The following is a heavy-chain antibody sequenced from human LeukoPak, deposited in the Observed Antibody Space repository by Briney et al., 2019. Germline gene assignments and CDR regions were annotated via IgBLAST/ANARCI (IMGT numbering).Heavy chain of an antibody. CDR3: ARHWMSIAARPS. V-gene: IGHV4-39*01. Sequence: SETLSLTCAVYGGSFSSYYWGWIRQPPGKGLEWIGSIYYSGSTYYNPSLKSRVTISVDTSKNQFSLKLSSVTAADTAVYYCARHWMSIAARPSWGQGTLVTVSS. CDR1: GGSFSSYY. D-gene: IGHD6-6*01. J-gene: IGHJ5*02. CDR2: IYYSGST.